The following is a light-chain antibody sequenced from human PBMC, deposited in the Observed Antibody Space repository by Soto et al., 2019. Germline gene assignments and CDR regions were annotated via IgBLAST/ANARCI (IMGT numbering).Light chain of an antibody. V-gene: IGKV1-33*01. CDR3: QQYDNRPPFT. Sequence: DLQMTQSPSSLSASVGDRVTITCQASQDISNYLNWYQQKPGKAPKLLIYDASNLETGVPSRFSGSGYGTDFIFTISSLQPEDIATYYCQQYDNRPPFTFGPGTKVDIK. J-gene: IGKJ3*01. CDR1: QDISNY. CDR2: DAS.